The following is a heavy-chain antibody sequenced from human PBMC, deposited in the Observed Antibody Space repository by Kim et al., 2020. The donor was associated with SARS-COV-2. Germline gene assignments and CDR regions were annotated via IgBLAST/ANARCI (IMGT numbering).Heavy chain of an antibody. CDR2: FDPEDGET. CDR1: GYTLTELS. V-gene: IGHV1-24*01. Sequence: ASVKVSCKVSGYTLTELSMHWVRQAPGKGLEWMGGFDPEDGETIYAQKFQGRVTMTEDISTDTAYMELSSLRSEDTAVYYCATSFAAYYDSSGYSYYYGMDVWGQGTTVTVSS. CDR3: ATSFAAYYDSSGYSYYYGMDV. J-gene: IGHJ6*02. D-gene: IGHD3-22*01.